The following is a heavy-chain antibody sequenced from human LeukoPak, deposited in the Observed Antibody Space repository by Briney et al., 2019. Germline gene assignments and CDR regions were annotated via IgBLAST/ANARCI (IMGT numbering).Heavy chain of an antibody. CDR2: IYTSGST. CDR3: TRDRAGTQSWVEFDL. J-gene: IGHJ5*02. CDR1: GFSVRSTY. V-gene: IGHV3-66*03. D-gene: IGHD1-26*01. Sequence: GGALRLSYATSGFSVRSTYMSRARQAPGKGLEWVSLIYTSGSTFYADSVMGRFTISRDNSKNTLFLQMNSLRAEDSAVYYCTRDRAGTQSWVEFDLWGQGTLVTVSS.